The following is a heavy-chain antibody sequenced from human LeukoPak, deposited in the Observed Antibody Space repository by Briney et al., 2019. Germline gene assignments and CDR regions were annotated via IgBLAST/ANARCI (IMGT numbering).Heavy chain of an antibody. CDR1: GGSISSGGYY. V-gene: IGHV4-31*03. CDR3: ARGGLLFWFDP. CDR2: IYYSGST. J-gene: IGHJ5*02. D-gene: IGHD3-10*01. Sequence: PSQTLSLTCTVSGGSISSGGYYWSWIRQHPGKGLEWIGYIYYSGSTYYNPSLKSRVTISVDTSKNRFSLKLSSVTAADTAVYYCARGGLLFWFDPWAREPWSPSPQ.